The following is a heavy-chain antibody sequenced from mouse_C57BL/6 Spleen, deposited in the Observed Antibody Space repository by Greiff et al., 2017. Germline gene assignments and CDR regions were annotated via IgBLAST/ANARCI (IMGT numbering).Heavy chain of an antibody. Sequence: VQLQQPGAELVKPGASVKLSCKASGYTFTSYWMQWVKQRPGQGLEWIGEIDPSDSYTNYNQTFKGKATLTVDTSSSTAYMQLSSLTSEDRAVYDCARGFAFAYWGQGTLVTVSA. V-gene: IGHV1-50*01. CDR1: GYTFTSYW. J-gene: IGHJ3*01. CDR3: ARGFAFAY. CDR2: IDPSDSYT.